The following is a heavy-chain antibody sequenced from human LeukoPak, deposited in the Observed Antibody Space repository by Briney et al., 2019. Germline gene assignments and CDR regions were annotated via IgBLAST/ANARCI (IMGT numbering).Heavy chain of an antibody. CDR3: ARLDGSYRAFDY. V-gene: IGHV3-53*01. CDR2: IYSGGST. J-gene: IGHJ4*02. Sequence: GGSLRLSCAASGFTVSSNYMSWVRQAPGKGLEWVSVIYSGGSTYYADSVKGRFTISRDNSRNTLYLQMNSLRAEDTAVYYCARLDGSYRAFDYWGQGTLVTVSS. CDR1: GFTVSSNY. D-gene: IGHD1-26*01.